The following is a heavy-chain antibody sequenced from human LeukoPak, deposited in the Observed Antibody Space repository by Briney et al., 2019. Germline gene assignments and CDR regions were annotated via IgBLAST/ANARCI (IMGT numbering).Heavy chain of an antibody. D-gene: IGHD1-14*01. Sequence: GGSLTLSCAASGFTFSSYAMSWLRQAPGKGLEGVSGISGSGGSTYYADSVKGRFTISRDNSKNPLFLQMNSLRAEDTAVYHCAKAHQPPQIVVDYCGQGTLVTVSS. CDR1: GFTFSSYA. CDR2: ISGSGGST. CDR3: AKAHQPPQIVVDY. V-gene: IGHV3-23*01. J-gene: IGHJ4*02.